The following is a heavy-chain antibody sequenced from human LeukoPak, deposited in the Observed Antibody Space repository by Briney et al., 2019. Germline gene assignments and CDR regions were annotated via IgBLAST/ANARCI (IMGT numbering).Heavy chain of an antibody. CDR2: IYSGGRR. CDR3: ARAKTWNYTPYYFDS. CDR1: GFTVSGNY. J-gene: IGHJ4*02. V-gene: IGHV3-53*01. D-gene: IGHD1-7*01. Sequence: GGSLRLSCAASGFTVSGNYMSWVRQAPGKGPEWVSSIYSGGRRDYAVSVKGRFTISRDNFKNTLFLQMTSLRAEDTAVYYCARAKTWNYTPYYFDSWGQGTLVTVSS.